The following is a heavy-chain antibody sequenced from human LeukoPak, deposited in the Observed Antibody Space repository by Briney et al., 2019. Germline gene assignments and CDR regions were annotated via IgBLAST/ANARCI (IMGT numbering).Heavy chain of an antibody. CDR3: VKTVTKYSSSWYHFDY. CDR1: GFTFSSYA. D-gene: IGHD6-13*01. CDR2: ISGSGVTP. Sequence: GGSLRLSCAASGFTFSSYAMSWVRQAPGKGLEWVSAISGSGVTPYYADSVRGRFTISRDNSKNALYLQMNTLRAEDTAVYYCVKTVTKYSSSWYHFDYWGQGTLVTVSS. J-gene: IGHJ4*02. V-gene: IGHV3-23*01.